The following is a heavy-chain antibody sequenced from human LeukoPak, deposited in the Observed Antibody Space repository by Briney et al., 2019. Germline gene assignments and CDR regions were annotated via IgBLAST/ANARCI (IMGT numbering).Heavy chain of an antibody. CDR2: IKQDGSEK. CDR3: AKPYSGSYSDAFDI. CDR1: GFTFSSYW. J-gene: IGHJ3*02. D-gene: IGHD1-26*01. Sequence: PGGSLRLSCAASGFTFSSYWMSWVRQAPGKGLEWVANIKQDGSEKYYVDSVKGRFTISRDNAKNSLYLQMNSLRAEDTAVYYCAKPYSGSYSDAFDIWGQGTMVTVSS. V-gene: IGHV3-7*01.